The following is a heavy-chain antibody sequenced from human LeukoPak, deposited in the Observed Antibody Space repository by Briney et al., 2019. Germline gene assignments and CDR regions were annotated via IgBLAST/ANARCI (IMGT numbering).Heavy chain of an antibody. CDR1: AYSISSSYY. D-gene: IGHD2-15*01. CDR3: ARDLGYCSGGSCYDY. V-gene: IGHV4-61*01. J-gene: IGHJ4*02. CDR2: IHYSGST. Sequence: PSETLSLTCTVSAYSISSSYYWSWIRQPPGRGLEWIGSIHYSGSTSYNSSLKSRVTISVDTSKNQFSLKLSSVTPADTAVYYCARDLGYCSGGSCYDYWGQGTLVTVSS.